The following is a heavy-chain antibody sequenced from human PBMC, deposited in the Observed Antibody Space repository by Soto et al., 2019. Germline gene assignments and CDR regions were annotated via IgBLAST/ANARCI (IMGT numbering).Heavy chain of an antibody. CDR1: GGSISSSIYY. V-gene: IGHV4-39*01. Sequence: SETLSLTCTVSGGSISSSIYYWGWIRQPPGKGLEWIGSIYYSGSTYYNPSLKSRVTISVDTSKNQFSLKLSSVTAADTAVYYCASLSITGTDYYYYYGMDVWGQGTTVTVSS. D-gene: IGHD1-7*01. CDR3: ASLSITGTDYYYYYGMDV. J-gene: IGHJ6*02. CDR2: IYYSGST.